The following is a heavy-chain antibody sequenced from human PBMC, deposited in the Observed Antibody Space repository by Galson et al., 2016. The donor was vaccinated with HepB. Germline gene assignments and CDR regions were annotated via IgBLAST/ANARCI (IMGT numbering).Heavy chain of an antibody. CDR1: GFSLDAYW. V-gene: IGHV5-51*01. Sequence: QSGAEVKKPGESLKISCEASGFSLDAYWVAWVRQRPGKGLEWMGLIYGGDSETKYSPSFQGQVTISVDRSRFTASLQWASLRATDTAVYYCATLRQEGPIGAWYYFAMGVWGQGTTVTVSS. CDR2: IYGGDSET. J-gene: IGHJ6*02. D-gene: IGHD4-17*01. CDR3: ATLRQEGPIGAWYYFAMGV.